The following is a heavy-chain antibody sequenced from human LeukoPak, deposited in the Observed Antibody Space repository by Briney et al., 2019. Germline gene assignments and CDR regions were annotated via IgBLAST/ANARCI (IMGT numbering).Heavy chain of an antibody. Sequence: QVQLQESGPGLVKPSETLSLTGTVSGRSISSYYWCWTRQPPGTALEWIGHIYYSGSTNYNPSLKSRVTISVDTSKNQFSLKLSAVTAADTAVYYCARDPPGGKAWFDPWCQGTLVTVSS. V-gene: IGHV4-59*01. CDR2: IYYSGST. CDR1: GRSISSYY. J-gene: IGHJ5*02. CDR3: ARDPPGGKAWFDP. D-gene: IGHD2-15*01.